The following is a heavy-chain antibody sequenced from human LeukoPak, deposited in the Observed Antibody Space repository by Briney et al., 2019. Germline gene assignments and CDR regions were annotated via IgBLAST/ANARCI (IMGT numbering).Heavy chain of an antibody. J-gene: IGHJ4*02. CDR3: ARQDGYFDSN. CDR2: ISSSSNYI. D-gene: IGHD3-9*01. Sequence: GGSLRLSCAASGFTFSSYSMNWVRQAPGKGLEWVSSISSSSNYIYYADSVKGRFTISRDNAKNSLYLQMNSLRAEDTAVYYCARQDGYFDSNWGQGTLVTVSP. V-gene: IGHV3-21*01. CDR1: GFTFSSYS.